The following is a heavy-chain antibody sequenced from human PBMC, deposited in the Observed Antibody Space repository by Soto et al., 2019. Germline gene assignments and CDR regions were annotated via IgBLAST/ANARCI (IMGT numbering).Heavy chain of an antibody. D-gene: IGHD2-8*01. Sequence: ASVKVSCKASGYTFTSSGISWVRQAPGQGLEWMGWISANNGNTDYAQKFQGRVTMTTDTSTNTAYMELRDLRSDDTAVYYCATAMYGLYWGEVPLIAVAS. CDR2: ISANNGNT. CDR3: ATAMYGLY. J-gene: IGHJ4*02. V-gene: IGHV1-18*01. CDR1: GYTFTSSG.